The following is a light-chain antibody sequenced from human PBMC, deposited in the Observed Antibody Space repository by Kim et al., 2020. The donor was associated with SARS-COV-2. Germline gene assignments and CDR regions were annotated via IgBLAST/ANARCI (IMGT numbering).Light chain of an antibody. CDR2: GKN. CDR3: NSRGRNDNVP. Sequence: SSELTQDPAVSVALGQTVRITCQGDSLRSYYATWYQQKPGQAPIVFIYGKNNRPSGIPDRFSGSSSGDTASLTITGTQAGDEADYYCNSRGRNDNVPFGG. J-gene: IGLJ2*01. V-gene: IGLV3-19*01. CDR1: SLRSYY.